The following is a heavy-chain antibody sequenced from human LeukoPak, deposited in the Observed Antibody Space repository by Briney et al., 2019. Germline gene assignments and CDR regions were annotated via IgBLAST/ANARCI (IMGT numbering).Heavy chain of an antibody. J-gene: IGHJ3*02. V-gene: IGHV1-18*01. CDR1: GYTFTSYA. CDR3: ARKLELPSDAFDI. Sequence: ASVKVSCKASGYTFTSYAITWVRQAPGQGLEWMGWISAYNGNTNYAQKLQGRVTMTTDTSTSTAYMELRSLRSDDTAVYYCARKLELPSDAFDIWGQGTMVTVSS. CDR2: ISAYNGNT. D-gene: IGHD1-7*01.